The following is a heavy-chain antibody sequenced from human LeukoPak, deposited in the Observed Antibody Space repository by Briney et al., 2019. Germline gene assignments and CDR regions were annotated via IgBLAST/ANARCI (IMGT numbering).Heavy chain of an antibody. V-gene: IGHV1-58*01. Sequence: SVTVSCKASGFTFTSSAVQWVRQARGQRLEWIGWIVVGSGNTNYAQKFQERVTITRDMSTSTAYMELSSLRSEDTAVYYCAAVPYSSSSGLPDYWGQGTLVTVSS. CDR1: GFTFTSSA. CDR2: IVVGSGNT. CDR3: AAVPYSSSSGLPDY. D-gene: IGHD6-6*01. J-gene: IGHJ4*02.